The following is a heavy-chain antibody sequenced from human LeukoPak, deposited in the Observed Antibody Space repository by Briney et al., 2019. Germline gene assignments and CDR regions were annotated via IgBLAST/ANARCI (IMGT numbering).Heavy chain of an antibody. CDR2: ISAYNGNT. CDR1: GYTFTSYG. J-gene: IGHJ4*02. V-gene: IGHV1-18*01. D-gene: IGHD3-10*01. CDR3: ARVTQLLTYYYGSGKGSAPSLGY. Sequence: ASVKVSCKASGYTFTSYGISWVRQAPGQGLEWMGWISAYNGNTNYAQKLQGRVTMTTDTSTSTAYMELRSLRSDDTAVYYCARVTQLLTYYYGSGKGSAPSLGYWGQGTLVTVSS.